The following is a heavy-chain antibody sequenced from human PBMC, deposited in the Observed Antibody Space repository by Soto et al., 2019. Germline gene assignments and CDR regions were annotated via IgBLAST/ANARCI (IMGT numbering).Heavy chain of an antibody. D-gene: IGHD6-6*01. CDR2: ISAYNGNT. V-gene: IGHV1-18*01. CDR3: ARDQLTSRAARSLDY. CDR1: GYTFTSYG. J-gene: IGHJ4*02. Sequence: GASVKVSCKASGYTFTSYGISWVRQAPGQGLEWMGWISAYNGNTNYAQKLQGRVTMTTDTSTSTAYMELRSLRSDDTAVYYCARDQLTSRAARSLDYWGQGTLDTVSS.